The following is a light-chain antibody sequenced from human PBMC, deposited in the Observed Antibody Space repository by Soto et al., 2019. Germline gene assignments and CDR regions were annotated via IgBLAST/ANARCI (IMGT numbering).Light chain of an antibody. CDR1: QSISSW. V-gene: IGKV1-5*03. J-gene: IGKJ1*01. CDR2: KAS. Sequence: DIQMTQSPSTLSASVGDRVTITCRASQSISSWLAWYQQKPGKAPKLLIYKASSLESGVPSRFSGSVSGTEFTLTISSLQPDDFATYYCQQYGTFGRGTKVEIK. CDR3: QQYGT.